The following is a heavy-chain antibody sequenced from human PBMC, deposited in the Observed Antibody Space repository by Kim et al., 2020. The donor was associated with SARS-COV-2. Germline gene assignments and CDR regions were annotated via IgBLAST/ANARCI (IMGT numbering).Heavy chain of an antibody. J-gene: IGHJ4*02. Sequence: YSQKSKGRVTITRDTSASTAYMGLSSLRSEDTAVYYCARGFDWLRYFDYWGQGTLVTVSS. CDR3: ARGFDWLRYFDY. V-gene: IGHV1-3*01. D-gene: IGHD3-9*01.